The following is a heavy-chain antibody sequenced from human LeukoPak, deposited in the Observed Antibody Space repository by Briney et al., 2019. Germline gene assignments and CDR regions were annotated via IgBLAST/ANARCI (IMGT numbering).Heavy chain of an antibody. CDR3: ARLTWPRITMPRVDWFDP. Sequence: GESLKISCKGSGYSFTSYWIGWVRQMPGKGLEWMGIIYPGDSDTSYSPSFQGQVTISADKSISTAYLQWSSLKASDTAMHYCARLTWPRITMPRVDWFDPWGQGTLVTVSS. CDR1: GYSFTSYW. J-gene: IGHJ5*02. CDR2: IYPGDSDT. D-gene: IGHD3-10*01. V-gene: IGHV5-51*01.